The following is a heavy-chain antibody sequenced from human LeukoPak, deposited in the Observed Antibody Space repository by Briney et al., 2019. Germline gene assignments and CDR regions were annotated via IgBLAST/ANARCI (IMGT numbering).Heavy chain of an antibody. CDR3: ARPYYYDSRIDP. D-gene: IGHD3-22*01. V-gene: IGHV4-30-4*01. CDR1: GGSISSGDYY. CDR2: MCYSGST. Sequence: PSETLSLTCTVSGGSISSGDYYWRWIRQPPGKGLEWIAYMCYSGSTYYNPSLKSRVTMSADTSKNQLSLKLSSVTAADTAVYYCARPYYYDSRIDPWGQGILVTVSS. J-gene: IGHJ5*02.